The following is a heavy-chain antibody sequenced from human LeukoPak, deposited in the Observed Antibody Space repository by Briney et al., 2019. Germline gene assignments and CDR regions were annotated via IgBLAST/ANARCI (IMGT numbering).Heavy chain of an antibody. CDR2: INPNSGGT. V-gene: IGHV1-2*04. CDR1: GYTFTGYY. Sequence: ASVKVSCKASGYTFTGYYMHWVRQAPGQGLEWMGWINPNSGGTNYAQKFQGWVTMTRDTSISTAYMELSRLRSDDTAVYYCARDHGYYGSHGMDVWGQGTTVTVSS. CDR3: ARDHGYYGSHGMDV. D-gene: IGHD3-10*01. J-gene: IGHJ6*02.